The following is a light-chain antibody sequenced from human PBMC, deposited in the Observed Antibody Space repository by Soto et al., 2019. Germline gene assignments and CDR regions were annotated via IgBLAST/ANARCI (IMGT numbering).Light chain of an antibody. CDR1: QSVSSSY. Sequence: EIVLTQSPGTLSLSPGERATLSCRASQSVSSSYLAWYQQKPGQAPRLLIYGASSRATGIPDRFSGSASGTDFTLTISILEPEDFAVYYCQQYGSSPYTFGQGTKLEIK. CDR2: GAS. J-gene: IGKJ2*01. V-gene: IGKV3-20*01. CDR3: QQYGSSPYT.